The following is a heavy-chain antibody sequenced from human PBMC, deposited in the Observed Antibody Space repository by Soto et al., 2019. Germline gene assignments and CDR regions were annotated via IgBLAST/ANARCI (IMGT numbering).Heavy chain of an antibody. V-gene: IGHV3-30*03. CDR2: ISYDGSNK. CDR3: AHPAVTPSVY. CDR1: GFTFSSYG. J-gene: IGHJ4*02. Sequence: QVQLVESGGGVVQPGRSLRLSCAASGFTFSSYGMHWVRQAPGKGLEWVAVISYDGSNKYYADSVKGRFTISRDNSKNTLYLQMNSLRAEDTAVYYCAHPAVTPSVYWGQGTLVTVSS. D-gene: IGHD4-4*01.